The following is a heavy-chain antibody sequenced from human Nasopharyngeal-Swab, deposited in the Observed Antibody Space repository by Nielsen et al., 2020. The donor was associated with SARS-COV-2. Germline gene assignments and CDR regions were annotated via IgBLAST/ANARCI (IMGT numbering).Heavy chain of an antibody. J-gene: IGHJ4*02. CDR3: ARDSSGWYGVFDY. CDR1: GFTFTSYA. D-gene: IGHD6-19*01. CDR2: INAGNGNT. Sequence: GESLKISCAASGFTFTSYAMHWVRQAPGQRLEWMGWINAGNGNTKYSQKFQGRVTITRDTPASTAYMELSSLRSEDTAVYYCARDSSGWYGVFDYWGQGTLVTVSS. V-gene: IGHV1-3*01.